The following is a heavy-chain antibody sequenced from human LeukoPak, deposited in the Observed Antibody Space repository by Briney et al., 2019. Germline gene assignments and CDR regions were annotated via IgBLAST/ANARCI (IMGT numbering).Heavy chain of an antibody. CDR2: IWYDRSKK. CDR3: AKGDNYKPLYFDN. J-gene: IGHJ4*02. CDR1: GFRFSDFG. Sequence: GGSLRLSCAAPGFRFSDFGMHWVRQAPGKGLEWVAVIWYDRSKKFYADSVEGRFTISSDNSKNTLFLQMNSLRDEDTAVYYCAKGDNYKPLYFDNWGQGSLVTVTA. V-gene: IGHV3-33*06. D-gene: IGHD1-20*01.